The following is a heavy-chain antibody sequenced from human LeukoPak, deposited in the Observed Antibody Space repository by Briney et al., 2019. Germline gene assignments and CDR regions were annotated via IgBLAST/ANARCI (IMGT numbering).Heavy chain of an antibody. V-gene: IGHV1-69*13. J-gene: IGHJ5*02. Sequence: ASVKVSCKASGYTFTSYGISWVRQAPGQGLEWMGGIIPIFGTANYAQKFQGRVTITADESTSTAYMELSSLRSEDTAVYYCARDLTYYYDSSGYYCWFDPWGQGTLVTVSS. CDR2: IIPIFGTA. D-gene: IGHD3-22*01. CDR3: ARDLTYYYDSSGYYCWFDP. CDR1: GYTFTSYG.